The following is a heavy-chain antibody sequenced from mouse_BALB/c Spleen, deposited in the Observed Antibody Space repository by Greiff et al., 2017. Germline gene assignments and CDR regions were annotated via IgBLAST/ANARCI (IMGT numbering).Heavy chain of an antibody. CDR1: GYTFTSYW. J-gene: IGHJ2*01. CDR3: ARFPTAGNFDY. D-gene: IGHD1-2*01. Sequence: QVQLQQSGAELARPGASVKLSCKASGYTFTSYWMQWVKQRPGQGPEWIGAIYPGDGDTRYTQKFKGKATLTADKSSSTAYMQLSSLASEDSAVYYCARFPTAGNFDYWGQGTTLTVSS. CDR2: IYPGDGDT. V-gene: IGHV1-87*01.